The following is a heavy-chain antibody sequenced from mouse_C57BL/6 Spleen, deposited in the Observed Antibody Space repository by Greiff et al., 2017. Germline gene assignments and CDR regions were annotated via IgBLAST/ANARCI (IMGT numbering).Heavy chain of an antibody. Sequence: EVQGVESGGGLVQPGGSLSFSCAAPGFTFPDYYMSWVRQPPGKALEWLGFIRNKANVFTTEYSASVKGRLTVCRDNTQSVLYLQMHALGAEDSATYNSARYKHYTNSWYFDNRGQDATHTVSS. CDR2: IRNKANVFTT. D-gene: IGHD1-1*01. CDR3: ARYKHYTNSWYFDN. CDR1: GFTFPDYY. V-gene: IGHV7-3*01. J-gene: IGHJ2*01.